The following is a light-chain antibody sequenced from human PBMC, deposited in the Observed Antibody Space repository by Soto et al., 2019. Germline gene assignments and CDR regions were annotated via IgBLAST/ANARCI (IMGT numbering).Light chain of an antibody. CDR3: PQRHKLPIT. J-gene: IGKJ5*01. V-gene: IGKV3-11*01. CDR2: DAY. Sequence: EVVLTQSPVNLSLSPGERATLSCRASQSFRGLLAWYQQKPGQAPRLLIYDAYNRATGIPPRFSGSGSGTEFTLNNRRLEPEDSAVYYFPQRHKLPITFGQGTRLENK. CDR1: QSFRGL.